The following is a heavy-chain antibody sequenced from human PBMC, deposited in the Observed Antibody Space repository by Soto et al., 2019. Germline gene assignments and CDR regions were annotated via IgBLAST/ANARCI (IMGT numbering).Heavy chain of an antibody. CDR1: GFIFRSYA. J-gene: IGHJ5*02. Sequence: EVQLLESGGGLVQPGQSLRLSCVASGFIFRSYAMSWVRQAPGKGLEWVSAISGTGDDTYYADSVKGRFTISRDNSKNTVYLQMKSLRAEDTAVYYCAKVRNSGWYGRNLFDPWGQGTMVTVSS. D-gene: IGHD6-19*01. CDR3: AKVRNSGWYGRNLFDP. V-gene: IGHV3-23*01. CDR2: ISGTGDDT.